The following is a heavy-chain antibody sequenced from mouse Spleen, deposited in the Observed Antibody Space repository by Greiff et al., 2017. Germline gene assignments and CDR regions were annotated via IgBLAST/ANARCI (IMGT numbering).Heavy chain of an antibody. Sequence: VKLQQSGPELVKPGASVKIPCKASGYAFSSSWMNWVKQRPGKGLEWIGRIYPGDGDTNYNGKFKGKATLTADKSSSTAYMQLSSLTSEDSAVYFCARDYYGSSQGGNYFDYWGQGTTLTVSS. J-gene: IGHJ2*01. D-gene: IGHD1-1*01. CDR3: ARDYYGSSQGGNYFDY. CDR1: GYAFSSSW. CDR2: IYPGDGDT. V-gene: IGHV1-82*01.